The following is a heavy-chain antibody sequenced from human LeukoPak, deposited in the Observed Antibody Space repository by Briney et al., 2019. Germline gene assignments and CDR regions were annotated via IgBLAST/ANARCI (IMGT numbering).Heavy chain of an antibody. CDR3: ASPYITMVRGAGTDY. D-gene: IGHD3-10*01. Sequence: PGGSLRLSCTAPGFTLSSYEMSWIRQAPGKGLEWVSSIDYSGGSTYYADSVKGRFTISRDNAKNSLYLQMNSLRAEDTAVYYCASPYITMVRGAGTDYWGQGTLVTVSS. CDR2: IDYSGGST. J-gene: IGHJ4*02. CDR1: GFTLSSYE. V-gene: IGHV3-23*01.